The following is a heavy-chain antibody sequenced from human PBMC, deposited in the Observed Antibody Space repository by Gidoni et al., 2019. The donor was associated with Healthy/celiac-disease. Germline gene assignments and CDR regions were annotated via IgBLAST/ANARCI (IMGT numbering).Heavy chain of an antibody. D-gene: IGHD3-3*01. CDR1: GGSISSYY. CDR2: IYYSGST. Sequence: QVQLQESGPGLVKPSETLSLTCTVSGGSISSYYWSWIRQPPGKGLEWIGYIYYSGSTNYNPSLKSRVTISVDTSKNQFSLKLSSVTAADTAVYYCARSIRNYDFWSARGLDYYGMDVWGQGTTVTVSS. CDR3: ARSIRNYDFWSARGLDYYGMDV. J-gene: IGHJ6*02. V-gene: IGHV4-59*01.